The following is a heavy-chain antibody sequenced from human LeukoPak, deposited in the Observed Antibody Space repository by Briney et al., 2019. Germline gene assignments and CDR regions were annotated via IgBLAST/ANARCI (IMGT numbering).Heavy chain of an antibody. CDR1: GGTFSSYA. V-gene: IGHV1-69*04. Sequence: SVKVSCKASGGTFSSYAISWVRQAPGQGLEWMGRIIPILGIANYAQKFQGRVTITADKSTSTAYMELSSLRSDDTAVYYCARVSSGWSPPNYWGQGTLVTVSS. CDR2: IIPILGIA. CDR3: ARVSSGWSPPNY. J-gene: IGHJ4*02. D-gene: IGHD6-19*01.